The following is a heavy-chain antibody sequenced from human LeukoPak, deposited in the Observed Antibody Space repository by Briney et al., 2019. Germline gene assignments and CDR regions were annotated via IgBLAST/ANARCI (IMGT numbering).Heavy chain of an antibody. D-gene: IGHD6-13*01. CDR2: INPYHGKT. V-gene: IGHV1-18*01. J-gene: IGHJ4*02. CDR3: VRDRISAAVLDY. CDR1: GYDFITYG. Sequence: ASVKVSCKASGYDFITYGFSWVRQAPGQGLEWMGWINPYHGKTKYAQKFQDRVTLTTDTSTTTAHMELRRLSSDDTAIYFCVRDRISAAVLDYWGPGTLVTVSS.